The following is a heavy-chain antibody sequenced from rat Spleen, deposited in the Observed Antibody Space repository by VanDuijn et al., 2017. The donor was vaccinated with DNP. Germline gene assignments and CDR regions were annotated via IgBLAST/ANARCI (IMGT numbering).Heavy chain of an antibody. J-gene: IGHJ3*01. CDR1: GFIFRNYY. CDR3: ARESAY. CDR2: ISTSGSGT. V-gene: IGHV5-25*01. Sequence: EVQLVESGGGLVQPGRSLKLSCAASGFIFRNYYMAWVRQPPKKGLEWVATISTSGSGTYYPDSVKGRFTISRDNAKTSLYLQMDSLRSEDTATYYCARESAYWGQGTLVTVSS.